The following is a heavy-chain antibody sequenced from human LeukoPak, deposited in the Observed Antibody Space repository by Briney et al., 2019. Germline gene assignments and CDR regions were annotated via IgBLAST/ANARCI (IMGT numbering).Heavy chain of an antibody. V-gene: IGHV4-59*01. CDR1: GGSISSYY. J-gene: IGHJ4*02. D-gene: IGHD5-24*01. CDR3: ARSPGYKGSFDY. CDR2: IYYSGST. Sequence: NPSETPSLTCTVSGGSISSYYWSWIRQPPGKGLEWIGYIYYSGSTNYNPSLKSRVTISVDTSKNQFSLKLSSVTAADTAVYYCARSPGYKGSFDYWGQGTLVTVSS.